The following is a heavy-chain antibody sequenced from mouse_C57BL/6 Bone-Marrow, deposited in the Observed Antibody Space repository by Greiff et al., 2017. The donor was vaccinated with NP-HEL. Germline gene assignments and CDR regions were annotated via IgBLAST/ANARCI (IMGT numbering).Heavy chain of an antibody. CDR2: SRNKANDYTT. J-gene: IGHJ1*03. Sequence: EVHLVESGGGLVQSGRSLRLSCATSGFTFSDFYMEWVRQAPGKGLEWIAASRNKANDYTTEYSASVKGRFIGSRDTSQSILYLQMNALRAEDTAIYYCARDNWDWYFDVWGTGTTVTVSS. D-gene: IGHD4-1*01. CDR1: GFTFSDFY. V-gene: IGHV7-1*01. CDR3: ARDNWDWYFDV.